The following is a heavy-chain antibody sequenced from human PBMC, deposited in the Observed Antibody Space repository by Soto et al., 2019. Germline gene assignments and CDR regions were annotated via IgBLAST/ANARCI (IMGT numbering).Heavy chain of an antibody. CDR2: INSGSSSI. CDR3: AKDRQDIVVVVAAEPPDSAFDI. Sequence: EVQLVESGGGLVQPGGSLRLSCAASGFIFSGYSMNWVRQAPGKGLEWISYINSGSSSIYYSDSVKGRFTISRDNAKNSLFLQMNSLRAEDTAVYYCAKDRQDIVVVVAAEPPDSAFDIWGQGTMVTVSS. J-gene: IGHJ3*02. CDR1: GFIFSGYS. V-gene: IGHV3-48*01. D-gene: IGHD2-15*01.